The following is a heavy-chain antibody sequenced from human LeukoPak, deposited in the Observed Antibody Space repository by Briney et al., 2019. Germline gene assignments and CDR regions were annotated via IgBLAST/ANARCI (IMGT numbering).Heavy chain of an antibody. CDR1: GGSIRSSSYY. J-gene: IGHJ2*01. V-gene: IGHV4-39*01. Sequence: PSETLSLTCTVSGGSIRSSSYYWGWIRQPPGKGLEWIGSIYYSGSTYYNPSLKSRVTISVDTAKNQFSLKLTSVTAADTTVYYCARHFTYDSTGPRGYFNLWGRGTLVTVSS. CDR3: ARHFTYDSTGPRGYFNL. CDR2: IYYSGST. D-gene: IGHD3-22*01.